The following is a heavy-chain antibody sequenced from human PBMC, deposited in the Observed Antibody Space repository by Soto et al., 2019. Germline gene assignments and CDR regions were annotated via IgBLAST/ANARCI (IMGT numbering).Heavy chain of an antibody. V-gene: IGHV1-18*04. CDR3: ARDYYDSSGYVAFDY. Sequence: ASGKVCSKASGYTFTSYGLSWLREAPGQGLEWMGWISAYNGNTNYAQKLQGRVTMTTDTSTSTAYMELRSLRSDDTAAYYCARDYYDSSGYVAFDYWGQGTLVTVSS. CDR2: ISAYNGNT. D-gene: IGHD3-22*01. J-gene: IGHJ4*02. CDR1: GYTFTSYG.